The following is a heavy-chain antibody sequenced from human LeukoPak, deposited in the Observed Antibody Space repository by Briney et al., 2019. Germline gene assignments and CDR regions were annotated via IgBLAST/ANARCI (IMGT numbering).Heavy chain of an antibody. J-gene: IGHJ4*02. CDR1: GGSISSYY. CDR2: ISSSGST. V-gene: IGHV4-59*01. CDR3: ARTVGTNTYLDN. Sequence: PSETLSLTCTVSGGSISSYYWSWIRQPPGKGLEWIGYISSSGSTKYNPSLKSRVTISVDTSKNQFSLSLRSVTAADTAVYYCARTVGTNTYLDNWGQGTLVTVSS. D-gene: IGHD4-23*01.